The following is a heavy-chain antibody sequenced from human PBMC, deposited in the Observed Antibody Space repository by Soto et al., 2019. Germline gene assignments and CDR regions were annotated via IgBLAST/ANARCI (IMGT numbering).Heavy chain of an antibody. CDR2: IYHSGTT. J-gene: IGHJ5*02. CDR1: GDSLSSGGHY. D-gene: IGHD5-12*01. CDR3: ARGGNSGSTGGFDP. Sequence: QVQLQESGPGLVKPSQTLSLTCTVSGDSLSSGGHYWTWIRQPPGKGLEWIGYIYHSGTTYYSPSLKSRAAMSVDTSKNEFSLNLSSMTAADTAVYYCARGGNSGSTGGFDPWGQGTLVTVSS. V-gene: IGHV4-31*03.